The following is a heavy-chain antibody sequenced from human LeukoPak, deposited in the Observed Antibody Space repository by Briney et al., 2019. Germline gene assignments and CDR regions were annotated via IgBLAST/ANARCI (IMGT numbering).Heavy chain of an antibody. V-gene: IGHV4-4*09. CDR1: GGSFSNNY. CDR2: ISSSGST. Sequence: ETLSLTCTVSGGSFSNNYWSWIRQPSGKGLEWIGYISSSGSTNYSPSLKSRVTIPVDTSNNQLSLRLSSVIAADTTVYYCARYIAAADYCFDYWGQGTLVTVSS. CDR3: ARYIAAADYCFDY. J-gene: IGHJ4*02. D-gene: IGHD6-13*01.